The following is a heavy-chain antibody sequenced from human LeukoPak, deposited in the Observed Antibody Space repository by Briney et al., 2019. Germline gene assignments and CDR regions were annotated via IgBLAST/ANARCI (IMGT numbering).Heavy chain of an antibody. J-gene: IGHJ4*02. CDR3: ERPSPGDDILTGYYKGGFYYFDY. CDR1: GYSFTSYW. CDR2: IYPGDSDT. V-gene: IGHV5-51*01. D-gene: IGHD3-9*01. Sequence: GESLKISCKGSGYSFTSYWIGWVRQMPGKGLEWMGIIYPGDSDTRYSPSFQGQVTISADKSISTAYLQWSSLKASDTAMYYCERPSPGDDILTGYYKGGFYYFDYWGQGTLVTVSS.